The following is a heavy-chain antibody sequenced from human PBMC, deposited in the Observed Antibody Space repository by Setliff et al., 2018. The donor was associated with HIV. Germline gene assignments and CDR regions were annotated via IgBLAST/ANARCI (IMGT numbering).Heavy chain of an antibody. CDR2: INYSGST. CDR3: ARGSLYSSSSCFDY. CDR1: GGSLSGYH. Sequence: PSETLSLTCGVYGGSLSGYHWSWIRLPPGKGLEWIGEINYSGSTNYNPSLTSRVIISVDTSKNQFSVKLNSVTAADTAVYYCARGSLYSSSSCFDYWGQGTLVTVSS. J-gene: IGHJ4*02. V-gene: IGHV4-34*01. D-gene: IGHD6-13*01.